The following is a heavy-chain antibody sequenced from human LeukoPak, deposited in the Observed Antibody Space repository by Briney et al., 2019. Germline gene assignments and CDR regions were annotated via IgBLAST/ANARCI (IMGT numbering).Heavy chain of an antibody. CDR1: GYDFTDYW. Sequence: GESLKISCEGSGYDFTDYWIARVRQLPGKGLEYMGIIYAGDSETRYSPSFQGQVTMSVDKSISIAYLQWSGLKASDTAMYYCARVGKGSYPRNYFDYWGQGTLVTVSS. V-gene: IGHV5-51*01. J-gene: IGHJ4*02. CDR3: ARVGKGSYPRNYFDY. CDR2: IYAGDSET. D-gene: IGHD1-26*01.